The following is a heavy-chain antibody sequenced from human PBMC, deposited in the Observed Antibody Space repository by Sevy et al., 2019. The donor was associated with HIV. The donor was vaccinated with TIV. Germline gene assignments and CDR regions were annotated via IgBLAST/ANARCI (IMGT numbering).Heavy chain of an antibody. Sequence: GGSLRLSCAASGFTFTNYWMHWVRQAPGKGLVWVSRVDNDGSGTNYADSVKGRFTISRDNAKNTVYLQMNSLRAEDTAVYYCTRDMNGIDYWGRGTLVTVS. CDR2: VDNDGSGT. CDR1: GFTFTNYW. CDR3: TRDMNGIDY. J-gene: IGHJ4*02. V-gene: IGHV3-74*01. D-gene: IGHD2-8*01.